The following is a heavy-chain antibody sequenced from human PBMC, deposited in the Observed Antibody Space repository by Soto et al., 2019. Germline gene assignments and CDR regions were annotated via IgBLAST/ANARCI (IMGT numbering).Heavy chain of an antibody. CDR2: IYYSGGT. D-gene: IGHD5-12*01. CDR3: ARKDSGYADYMDV. CDR1: GGSISRGGYY. V-gene: IGHV4-31*03. J-gene: IGHJ6*03. Sequence: QVQLQESGPGLVKPSQTLSLTCTVSGGSISRGGYYWSWIHQHPGKGLEWIGYIYYSGGTYYNPSIKSRVTISVDTSENQFSLRLSSVTAADTAVYYCARKDSGYADYMDVWGKGTTVTVSS.